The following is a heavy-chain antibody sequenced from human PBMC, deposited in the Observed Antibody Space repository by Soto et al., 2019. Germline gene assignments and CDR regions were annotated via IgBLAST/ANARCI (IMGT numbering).Heavy chain of an antibody. D-gene: IGHD3-16*01. V-gene: IGHV3-23*01. J-gene: IGHJ6*03. Sequence: PGGSLRLSCAASGFTFSSYAMSWVRQAPGKGLEWVSAISGSGGSTYYADSVKGRFTISRDNSKNTLYLQMNSLRAEDTAVYYCAKEGARPPGYYYYYYYMDVWGKGTTVTVSS. CDR1: GFTFSSYA. CDR2: ISGSGGST. CDR3: AKEGARPPGYYYYYYYMDV.